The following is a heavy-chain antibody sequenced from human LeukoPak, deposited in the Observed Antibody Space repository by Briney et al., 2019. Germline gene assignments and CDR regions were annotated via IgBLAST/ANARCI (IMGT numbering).Heavy chain of an antibody. J-gene: IGHJ4*02. CDR3: TRVYYDYVWGSYRYNKFCYFDY. D-gene: IGHD3-16*02. V-gene: IGHV3-49*04. CDR1: GFTFGDYA. Sequence: QPGRSLRLSCTASGFTFGDYAMSWVRQAPGKGLEWVGFIRSKAYGGTTEYAASVKGRFTISRDDSKSIAYLQMNSLKTEDTAVYYCTRVYYDYVWGSYRYNKFCYFDYWGQGTPVTVSS. CDR2: IRSKAYGGTT.